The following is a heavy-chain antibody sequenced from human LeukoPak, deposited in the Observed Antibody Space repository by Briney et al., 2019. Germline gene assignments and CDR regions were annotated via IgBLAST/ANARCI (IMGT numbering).Heavy chain of an antibody. D-gene: IGHD3-10*01. CDR1: GGSISSGGYY. Sequence: PSQTLSLTCTVSGGSISSGGYYWSWIRQHPGKGLEWIGYIYYSGSTYYNPSLKSRVTISVDTSKNQFSLKLSSVTAADTAVYYCARDRGSGSYFGYWGQGTLVTVSS. J-gene: IGHJ4*02. CDR2: IYYSGST. V-gene: IGHV4-31*03. CDR3: ARDRGSGSYFGY.